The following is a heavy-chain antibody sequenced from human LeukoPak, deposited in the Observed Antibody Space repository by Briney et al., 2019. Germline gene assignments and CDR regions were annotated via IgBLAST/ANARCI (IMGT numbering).Heavy chain of an antibody. CDR3: ARGGGGADGLGSYYLGYYCYMDV. CDR1: GGSISSYY. J-gene: IGHJ6*03. Sequence: SETLSLTCTVSGGSISSYYWSWNRQPPGKGLEWIGYIYYSGSTNYNPSLKSRVTISVDTSKNQFSLKLSSVTAADTAVYYCARGGGGADGLGSYYLGYYCYMDVWGKGSTVTVSS. CDR2: IYYSGST. D-gene: IGHD3-10*01. V-gene: IGHV4-59*01.